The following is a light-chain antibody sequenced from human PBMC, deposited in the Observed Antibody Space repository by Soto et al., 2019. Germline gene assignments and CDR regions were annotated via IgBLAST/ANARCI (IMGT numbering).Light chain of an antibody. CDR3: QQTYNTPRT. J-gene: IGKJ5*01. Sequence: DIQMTQSPSSLSASVGDRVTVTCRASQSISTYLNWYQQKPGKAPKLLINVASSLQSGVPSRFSGSGSGTDFTLTISSLQPEDFATYYCQQTYNTPRTFGQGTRLEIK. CDR2: VAS. V-gene: IGKV1-39*01. CDR1: QSISTY.